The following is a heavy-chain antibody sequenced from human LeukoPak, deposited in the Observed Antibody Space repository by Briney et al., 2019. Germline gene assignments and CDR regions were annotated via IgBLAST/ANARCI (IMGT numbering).Heavy chain of an antibody. J-gene: IGHJ4*02. CDR3: AREWSYCTNGVCYKSGRGVT. D-gene: IGHD2-8*01. CDR2: INHSGST. V-gene: IGHV4-34*01. Sequence: SETLSLTCAVYGGSFSGYYWSWIRQPPGKGLEWIGEINHSGSTNYNPSLKSRVTISVDTSKNQFSLKLSSVTAADTAVYYCAREWSYCTNGVCYKSGRGVTWGQGTLVTVSS. CDR1: GGSFSGYY.